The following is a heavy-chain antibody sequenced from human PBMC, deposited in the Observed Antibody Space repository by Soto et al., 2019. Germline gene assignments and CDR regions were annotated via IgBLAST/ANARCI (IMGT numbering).Heavy chain of an antibody. CDR2: VYHNGGA. J-gene: IGHJ5*01. V-gene: IGHV4-39*01. Sequence: SETLSLTCTVSGVSIHNSHSFCAWIRQPPGKGLQFIASVYHNGGAHYNSSLKSRVTISVDTANNKVSLRMRYLTAADTAFYYCGRVVEGATRHTDPDSWGQGILVTVSS. CDR1: GVSIHNSHSF. D-gene: IGHD2-21*01. CDR3: GRVVEGATRHTDPDS.